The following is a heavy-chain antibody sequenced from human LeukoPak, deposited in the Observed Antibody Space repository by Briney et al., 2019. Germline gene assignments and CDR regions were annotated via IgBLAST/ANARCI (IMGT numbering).Heavy chain of an antibody. CDR3: AKRRYGDYDRPSYYYYYGMDV. D-gene: IGHD4-17*01. CDR2: TSTSGGSA. J-gene: IGHJ6*02. V-gene: IGHV3-23*01. Sequence: GGSLRLSCAASGFTFSNNAMSWVRQAPGKGLEWVSATSTSGGSAYYADSVKGRFTISRDNSKNTLYLQMNSLRAEDTAVYYCAKRRYGDYDRPSYYYYYGMDVWGHGTTVTVSS. CDR1: GFTFSNNA.